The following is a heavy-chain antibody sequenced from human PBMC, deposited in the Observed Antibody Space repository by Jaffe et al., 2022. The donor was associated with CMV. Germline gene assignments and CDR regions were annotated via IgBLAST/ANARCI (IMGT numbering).Heavy chain of an antibody. J-gene: IGHJ6*03. CDR3: ARGGWTYSSGWYGTYYYMDV. CDR1: GGSISSYY. V-gene: IGHV4-59*01. D-gene: IGHD6-19*01. Sequence: QVQLQESGPGLVKPSETLSLTCTVSGGSISSYYWSWIRQPPGKGLEWIGYIYYSGSTNYNPSLKSRVTISVDTSKNQFSLKLSSVTAADTAVYYCARGGWTYSSGWYGTYYYMDVWGKGTTVTVSS. CDR2: IYYSGST.